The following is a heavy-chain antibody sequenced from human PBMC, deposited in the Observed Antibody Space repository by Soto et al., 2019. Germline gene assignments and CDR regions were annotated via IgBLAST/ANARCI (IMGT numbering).Heavy chain of an antibody. CDR1: GGSISSYY. D-gene: IGHD4-4*01. Sequence: SETLSLTCTVSGGSISSYYWSWIRQPPGKGLEWIGYIYSSGSPNYSPSLESRVTISEDTSKNQFSLNLSSVTAADTAIYYCAGGRDDYNGWYFDLWGRGTLVTVAS. CDR3: AGGRDDYNGWYFDL. J-gene: IGHJ2*01. CDR2: IYSSGSP. V-gene: IGHV4-59*01.